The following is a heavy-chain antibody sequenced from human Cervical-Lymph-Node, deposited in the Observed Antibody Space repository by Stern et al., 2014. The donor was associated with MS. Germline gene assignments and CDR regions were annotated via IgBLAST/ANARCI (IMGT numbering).Heavy chain of an antibody. CDR3: ARGRVAGRLAN. D-gene: IGHD6-6*01. J-gene: IGHJ4*02. Sequence: QVQLQQWGAGLLKPSETLSLTCAVSGESFSGYSCNWIRQPPGKGLEWIGEIGPSGTSYHNPSLKARLPISLDTSKNNFSLRLTSVTAADTAVYYCARGRVAGRLANWGQGTLVTVSS. CDR2: IGPSGTS. CDR1: GESFSGYS. V-gene: IGHV4-34*01.